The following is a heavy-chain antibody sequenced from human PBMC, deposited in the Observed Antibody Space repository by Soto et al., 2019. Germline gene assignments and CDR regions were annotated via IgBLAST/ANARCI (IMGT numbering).Heavy chain of an antibody. CDR1: GGSLSDYY. D-gene: IGHD1-26*01. V-gene: IGHV4-34*01. CDR3: ARGRDEYKVGNV. J-gene: IGHJ6*02. CDR2: IHPSGST. Sequence: QVQLQQWGAGLLKPSETLSLTCAVSGGSLSDYYWPWIRQSPGKGLEWIGEIHPSGSTYYNPSLRSRVTISVDTSKNQFSLKLTSLTAADTAIYYCARGRDEYKVGNVWCHGTTVTVSS.